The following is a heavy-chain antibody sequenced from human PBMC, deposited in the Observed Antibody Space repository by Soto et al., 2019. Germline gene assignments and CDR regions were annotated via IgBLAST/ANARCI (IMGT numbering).Heavy chain of an antibody. CDR2: INPNSGGT. V-gene: IGHV1-2*04. CDR3: ARELVKYYYDSSGPQCPNRLEYYYYGMDV. CDR1: GYTFTGYY. Sequence: ASVKVSCKASGYTFTGYYMHWVRQAPGQGLEWMGWINPNSGGTNYAQKCQGWVTMTRDTSISTAYMELSRLRSDDTAVYYCARELVKYYYDSSGPQCPNRLEYYYYGMDVWGQGTTVTV. J-gene: IGHJ6*02. D-gene: IGHD3-22*01.